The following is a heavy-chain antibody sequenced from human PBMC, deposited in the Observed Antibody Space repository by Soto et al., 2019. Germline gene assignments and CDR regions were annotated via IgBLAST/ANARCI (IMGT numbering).Heavy chain of an antibody. Sequence: SVKVSCKASGDTFSSYAISWVRQAPGQGLEWMGGIIPMFDTPHYAQRFQGRVTITADESTSTAYMELSSLRSDDTAMYFCARDSAQWQSSYFYYGMDVWGQGTTVTVSS. V-gene: IGHV1-69*13. J-gene: IGHJ6*02. CDR2: IIPMFDTP. CDR3: ARDSAQWQSSYFYYGMDV. CDR1: GDTFSSYA. D-gene: IGHD6-19*01.